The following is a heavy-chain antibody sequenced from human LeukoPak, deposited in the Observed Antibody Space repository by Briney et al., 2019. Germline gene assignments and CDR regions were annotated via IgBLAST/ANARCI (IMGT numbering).Heavy chain of an antibody. CDR3: AKGRPMVRGVNSGYYFDY. Sequence: GGSLRLSCAASGFTFSSYGMHWVRQAPGKGLEWVAFIRHDGSNKYYADSVKGRFTISRDNSRNTLYLQMNSLRAEDTAVYYCAKGRPMVRGVNSGYYFDYWGQGTLVTVSS. CDR1: GFTFSSYG. CDR2: IRHDGSNK. V-gene: IGHV3-30*02. J-gene: IGHJ4*02. D-gene: IGHD3-10*01.